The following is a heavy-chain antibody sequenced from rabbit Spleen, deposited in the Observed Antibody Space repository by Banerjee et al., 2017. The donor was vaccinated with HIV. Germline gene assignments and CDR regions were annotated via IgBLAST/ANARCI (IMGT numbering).Heavy chain of an antibody. CDR3: ARYGGSSGSFDGSQLDL. Sequence: QEQLVESGGDLVQPGASLKLSCKASGFSLSSYWMSWVRQAPGKGLEWIGCIDTGSGRSDCASGARGRIAIYTTSTTAATLLMTRLTAATAASFFSARYGGSSGSFDGSQLDLWGPGTLVTVS. CDR1: GFSLSSYW. D-gene: IGHD8-1*01. CDR2: IDTGSGRS. V-gene: IGHV1S45*01. J-gene: IGHJ4*01.